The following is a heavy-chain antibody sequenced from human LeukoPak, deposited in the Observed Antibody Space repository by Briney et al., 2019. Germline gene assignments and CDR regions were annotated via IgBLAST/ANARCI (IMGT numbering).Heavy chain of an antibody. J-gene: IGHJ6*02. D-gene: IGHD6-25*01. CDR1: GFTFSSYA. Sequence: GGSLRLSCAASGFTFSSYAMSWVRQAPGKGLEWVSAISGSGGSTYYADSVKGRFTISRDNSKNTLYLQMNSLRAEDTAVYYCAKSSSPYRLYYYGMGVWGQGTTVTVSS. V-gene: IGHV3-23*01. CDR3: AKSSSPYRLYYYGMGV. CDR2: ISGSGGST.